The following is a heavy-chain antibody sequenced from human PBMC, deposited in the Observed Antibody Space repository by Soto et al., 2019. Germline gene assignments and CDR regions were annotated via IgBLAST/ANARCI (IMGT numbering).Heavy chain of an antibody. J-gene: IGHJ5*02. V-gene: IGHV3-33*01. CDR1: GFTFSSYG. CDR3: AREGPDYYGSGRAPTPNWFDP. Sequence: GGSLRLSCAASGFTFSSYGMHWVRQAPGKGLEWVAVIWYDGSNKYYADSVKGRFTISRDNSKNTLYLQMNSLRAEDTAVYYCAREGPDYYGSGRAPTPNWFDPWGQGTLVTVSS. CDR2: IWYDGSNK. D-gene: IGHD3-10*01.